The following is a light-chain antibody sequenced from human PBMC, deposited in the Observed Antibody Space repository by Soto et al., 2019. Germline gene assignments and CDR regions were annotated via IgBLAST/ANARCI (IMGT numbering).Light chain of an antibody. Sequence: DIEMTLSPSSLSASVGDRITIACRASQNINTFLNWYQQKGGKAPKLLIHGASSLQSGVPLRFSGSGSGTDFSLTISSLQPEHFATYYCQQSYDTLLSFGGGTKVEIK. CDR1: QNINTF. V-gene: IGKV1-39*01. CDR3: QQSYDTLLS. J-gene: IGKJ4*01. CDR2: GAS.